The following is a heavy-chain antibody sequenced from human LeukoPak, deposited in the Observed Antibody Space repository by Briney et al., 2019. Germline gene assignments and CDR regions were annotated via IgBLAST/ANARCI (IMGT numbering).Heavy chain of an antibody. D-gene: IGHD3-22*01. V-gene: IGHV3-9*01. CDR3: AKGGGGGYGYYFDY. CDR2: ISWNSGSI. J-gene: IGHJ4*02. CDR1: GFTFSSYA. Sequence: GGSLRLSCAASGFTFSSYAMTWVRQAPGKGLEWVSGISWNSGSIGYADSVKGRFTISRDNAKNSLYLQMNSLRAEDTALYYCAKGGGGGYGYYFDYWGQGTLVTVSS.